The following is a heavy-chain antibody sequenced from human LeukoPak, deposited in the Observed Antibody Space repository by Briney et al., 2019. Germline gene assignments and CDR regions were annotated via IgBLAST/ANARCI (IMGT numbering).Heavy chain of an antibody. Sequence: SETLSLTCTVSGGSISSHYWSWIRQPPGKGLEWIGYIYYSGSTNYNPSLKSRVTISVDTSKNQFSLKLSSVTAADTAVYYCARTQPAYYYDSSGYYPFDYWGQGTPVTVSS. CDR2: IYYSGST. V-gene: IGHV4-59*11. D-gene: IGHD3-22*01. J-gene: IGHJ4*02. CDR1: GGSISSHY. CDR3: ARTQPAYYYDSSGYYPFDY.